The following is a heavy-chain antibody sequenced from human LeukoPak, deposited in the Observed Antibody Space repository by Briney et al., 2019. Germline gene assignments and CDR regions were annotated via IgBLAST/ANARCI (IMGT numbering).Heavy chain of an antibody. V-gene: IGHV4-59*08. D-gene: IGHD3-10*01. CDR3: ARHGVSGDYGSGSPIDY. Sequence: SETLSLTCTVSGGSISIYYWSWIRQPPGKSLEWLGYFYNSGSTDYNPSLRSRVTISVDTSKNQFSLKLSSLTAADTAVYYCARHGVSGDYGSGSPIDYWGQGTLVTVSS. CDR1: GGSISIYY. J-gene: IGHJ4*02. CDR2: FYNSGST.